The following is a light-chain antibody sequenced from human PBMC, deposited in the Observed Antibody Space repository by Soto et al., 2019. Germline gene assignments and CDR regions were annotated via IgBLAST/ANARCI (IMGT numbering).Light chain of an antibody. V-gene: IGKV2-28*01. CDR2: LGS. CDR1: QSLLHSNGYNY. J-gene: IGKJ3*01. CDR3: MQALQTSFT. Sequence: DIVRTQSALSLPVTPGEPASISCGSSQSLLHSNGYNYLDWYLQKPGQSPQLXXYLGSNRASGVPDRFSGSGSGTDFTLKISRVEDEDVGVYYCMQALQTSFTFGPGTKVDIK.